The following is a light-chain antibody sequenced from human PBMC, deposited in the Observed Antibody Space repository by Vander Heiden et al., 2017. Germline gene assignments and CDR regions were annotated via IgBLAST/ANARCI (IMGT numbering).Light chain of an antibody. CDR1: QSVSSY. J-gene: IGKJ4*01. Sequence: EIVLTQSPATLSLSPGERATLSCRASQSVSSYLAWYQQKPGQAPRLLIYDASNRATGLPARVSGSGSGTDFPLTISSLEPEDFAVYYCQQRSNWPPGNTFGGGTKVEIK. CDR3: QQRSNWPPGNT. V-gene: IGKV3-11*01. CDR2: DAS.